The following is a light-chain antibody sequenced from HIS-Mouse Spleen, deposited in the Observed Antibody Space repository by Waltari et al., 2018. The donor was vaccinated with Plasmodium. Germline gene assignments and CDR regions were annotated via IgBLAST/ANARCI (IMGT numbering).Light chain of an antibody. CDR2: EVS. V-gene: IGLV2-8*01. J-gene: IGLJ2*01. Sequence: QSALPPPPSPSGPPGQSVTISCTGTSSDVGGYNYVPWYQQHPGKAPKLMIYEVSKRPSGVPDRFAGSKSGNTASLTVSGLQAEDEADYYCSSYAGSNKLVFGGGTKLTVL. CDR1: SSDVGGYNY. CDR3: SSYAGSNKLV.